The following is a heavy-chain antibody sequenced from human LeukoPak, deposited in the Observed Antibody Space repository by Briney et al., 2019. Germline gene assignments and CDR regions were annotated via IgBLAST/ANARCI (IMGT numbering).Heavy chain of an antibody. CDR2: IHSGGTT. CDR3: ARVSSYGSGSYYHYYFDY. J-gene: IGHJ4*02. Sequence: QPGGSLRLSCAASGFTVSSNYMSWVRQAPGKGLEWVSVIHSGGTTSYADSVKGRFTISRDNSKNTLFLQLNSLRAEDTAVYYCARVSSYGSGSYYHYYFDYWGQGTLVTVSS. V-gene: IGHV3-53*01. D-gene: IGHD3-10*01. CDR1: GFTVSSNY.